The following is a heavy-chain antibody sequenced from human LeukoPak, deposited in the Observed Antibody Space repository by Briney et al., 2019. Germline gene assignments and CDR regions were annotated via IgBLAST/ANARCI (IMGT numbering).Heavy chain of an antibody. CDR1: GGSISSYY. CDR2: ISYSGST. V-gene: IGHV4-59*01. J-gene: IGHJ4*02. Sequence: SETLSLTCTVSGGSISSYYWSWIRQPPGKGLEWIGYISYSGSTNYNPSLKSRVTISVDTSKNQFSLKLSSVTAADTAVYYCARTNYYDSSGYSYYFDYWGQGTLVTVSS. CDR3: ARTNYYDSSGYSYYFDY. D-gene: IGHD3-22*01.